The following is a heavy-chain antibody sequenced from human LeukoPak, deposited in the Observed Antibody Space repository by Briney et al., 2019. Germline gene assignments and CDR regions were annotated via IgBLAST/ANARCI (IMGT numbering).Heavy chain of an antibody. Sequence: KPSETLSLTCTVSGGSISSGDYYWSWIRQPPGKGLEWIGYIFYSGSTYYNPSLKSRVTISVDTSKNQFSLQLSSVTAADTAVYYCARDPPVAGTSWGQGTLVTVSS. CDR1: GGSISSGDYY. CDR2: IFYSGST. J-gene: IGHJ4*02. CDR3: ARDPPVAGTS. D-gene: IGHD6-19*01. V-gene: IGHV4-30-4*02.